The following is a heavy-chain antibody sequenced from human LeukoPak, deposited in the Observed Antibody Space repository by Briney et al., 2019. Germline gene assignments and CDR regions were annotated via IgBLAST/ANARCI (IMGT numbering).Heavy chain of an antibody. CDR1: GGSISNSY. CDR2: FHDSEST. D-gene: IGHD1-26*01. V-gene: IGHV4-59*01. CDR3: ARGDASGRPGIGFDF. Sequence: KPSETLSLTCTVSGGSISNSYWSWIRQPPGKGLEWIGFFHDSESTNYNPSLKSRASISLDTSKNQVSLWLSSVTAADTAVYYCARGDASGRPGIGFDFWGQGTLVTVSS. J-gene: IGHJ4*02.